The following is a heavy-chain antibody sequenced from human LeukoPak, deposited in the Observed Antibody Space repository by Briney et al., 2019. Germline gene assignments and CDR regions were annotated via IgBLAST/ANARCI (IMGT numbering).Heavy chain of an antibody. CDR1: GYSISSTSYY. J-gene: IGHJ4*02. Sequence: SETLSLTCTVSGYSISSTSYYWGWIRQPPGKGLEWIGNIYYSGSTYYNPSLKSRVSISVDTSKNHFSLRLSSVTAADTAVYYCARDLSTAYWYFTYWGQGALVTVSS. D-gene: IGHD3-22*01. V-gene: IGHV4-39*07. CDR2: IYYSGST. CDR3: ARDLSTAYWYFTY.